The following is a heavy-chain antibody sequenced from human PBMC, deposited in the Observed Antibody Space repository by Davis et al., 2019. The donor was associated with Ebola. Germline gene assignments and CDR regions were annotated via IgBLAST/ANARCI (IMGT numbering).Heavy chain of an antibody. D-gene: IGHD6-19*01. V-gene: IGHV1-3*01. J-gene: IGHJ4*02. CDR2: VHGGNGNT. CDR3: ARASFGYNSGWYADY. CDR1: GFILTNYA. Sequence: ASVQVSCKASGFILTNYAIHWVRQAPGQRLEWMGGVHGGNGNTKYSQSFHGRVTITTDTSASTVYLDLTSLRSDDTAVFYCARASFGYNSGWYADYWGPGSLVTVSS.